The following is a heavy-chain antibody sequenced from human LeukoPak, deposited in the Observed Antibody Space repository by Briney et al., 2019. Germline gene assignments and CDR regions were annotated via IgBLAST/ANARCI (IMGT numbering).Heavy chain of an antibody. D-gene: IGHD3-22*01. J-gene: IGHJ5*02. CDR1: GYTFTGYY. CDR2: INPNSGGT. V-gene: IGHV1-2*02. CDR3: ARGSSGYYYWFDP. Sequence: ASVKVSCKASGYTFTGYYMHWVRQAPGQGLEWMGWINPNSGGTNYAQKFQGRVTMTRDTSISTAYMELSRLRSDDTAVYYCARGSSGYYYWFDPWGQGTLVTVSS.